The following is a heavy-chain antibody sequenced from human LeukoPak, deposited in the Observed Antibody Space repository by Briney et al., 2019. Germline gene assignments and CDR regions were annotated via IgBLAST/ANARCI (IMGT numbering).Heavy chain of an antibody. D-gene: IGHD5-18*01. Sequence: SVKVSCEASGGTFSSYAISWVRRAPGQGLEWMGRIIPIFGTANYAQKFQGRVTITTDESTSTAYMELSSLRSEDTAVYYCARDTSDTAMGHWGQGTLVTVSS. CDR2: IIPIFGTA. CDR1: GGTFSSYA. J-gene: IGHJ4*02. V-gene: IGHV1-69*05. CDR3: ARDTSDTAMGH.